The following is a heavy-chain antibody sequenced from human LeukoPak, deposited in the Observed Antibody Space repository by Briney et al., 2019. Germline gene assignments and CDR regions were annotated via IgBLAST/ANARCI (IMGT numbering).Heavy chain of an antibody. CDR2: IWYDGSEK. J-gene: IGHJ4*02. Sequence: PGRSLRLSCAASGFTFSTYGMHWVRQAPGKGLEWVAVIWYDGSEKYYADSVKGRFTISRDNSKNTQYLQMNSLRAEDTAVYYCARLAVAGTWYFDYWGQGTLVTVSS. V-gene: IGHV3-33*01. CDR1: GFTFSTYG. D-gene: IGHD6-19*01. CDR3: ARLAVAGTWYFDY.